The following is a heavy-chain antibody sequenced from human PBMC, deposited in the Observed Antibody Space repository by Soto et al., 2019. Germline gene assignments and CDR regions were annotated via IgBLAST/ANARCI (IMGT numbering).Heavy chain of an antibody. J-gene: IGHJ5*02. CDR1: GGSIIGYY. V-gene: IGHV4-59*01. CDR3: ARDPSRPPPLYRFDP. Sequence: SETLSLTCTVSGGSIIGYYWNWIRQPPGKGLEWIGYIFHNGDINYNPSLKSRVTISVDTSKNQFSLNLSSVTAADTAVYYCARDPSRPPPLYRFDPWGQGTLVTVSS. CDR2: IFHNGDI.